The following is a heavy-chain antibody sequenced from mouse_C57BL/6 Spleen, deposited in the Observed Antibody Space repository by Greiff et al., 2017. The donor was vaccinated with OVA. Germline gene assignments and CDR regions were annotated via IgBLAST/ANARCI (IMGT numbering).Heavy chain of an antibody. CDR3: ARVTTVVAKRAYAMDY. CDR2: IDPANGNT. Sequence: EVQLQESVAELVRPGASVKLSCTASGFNIKNTYMHWVKQRPEQGLEWIGRIDPANGNTKYAPKFQGKATITADTSSNTAYLQLSSLTSEDTAIYYCARVTTVVAKRAYAMDYWGQGTSVTVSS. D-gene: IGHD1-1*01. CDR1: GFNIKNTY. V-gene: IGHV14-3*01. J-gene: IGHJ4*01.